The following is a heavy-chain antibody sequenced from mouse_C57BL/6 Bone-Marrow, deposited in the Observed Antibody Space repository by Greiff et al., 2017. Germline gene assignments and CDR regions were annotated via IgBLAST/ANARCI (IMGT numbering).Heavy chain of an antibody. CDR3: AMGATVVATDFDV. J-gene: IGHJ1*03. V-gene: IGHV1-74*01. CDR1: GYTFTSYW. Sequence: QVHVKQPGAELVKPGASVKVSCKASGYTFTSYWMHWVKQRPGQGLEWIGRIHPSDSDTNYNQKFKGKATLTVDKSSSTAYMKLSSLTCEDSAVYDCAMGATVVATDFDVWGTGTTVTVSS. D-gene: IGHD1-1*01. CDR2: IHPSDSDT.